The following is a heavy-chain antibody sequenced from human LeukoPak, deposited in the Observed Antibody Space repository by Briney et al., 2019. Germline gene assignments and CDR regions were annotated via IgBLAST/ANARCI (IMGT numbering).Heavy chain of an antibody. CDR3: ARESGLQTY. D-gene: IGHD5-24*01. Sequence: KPSETLSLTCTVSGGSISSSSYYWGWIRQPPGKGLEWIGSIYYSGSTYYNPPLKSRVTISVDTSKNQFSLKLSSVTAADTAVYYCARESGLQTYWGQGTLVTVSS. V-gene: IGHV4-39*07. CDR2: IYYSGST. CDR1: GGSISSSSYY. J-gene: IGHJ4*02.